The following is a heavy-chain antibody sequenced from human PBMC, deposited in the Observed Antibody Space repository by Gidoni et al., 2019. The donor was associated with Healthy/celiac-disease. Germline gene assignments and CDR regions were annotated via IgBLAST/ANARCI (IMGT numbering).Heavy chain of an antibody. J-gene: IGHJ6*02. CDR3: ARESGQQLGYYYYGMDV. CDR1: GYTFTSYY. CDR2: INPSGGST. V-gene: IGHV1-46*01. Sequence: QVQLVQSGAEVKKPGASVKVSCKASGYTFTSYYMHWVRQAPGQGLEWMGIINPSGGSTSYAQKFQGRVTMTRDTSTSTVYMELSSLRSEDTAVYYCARESGQQLGYYYYGMDVWGQGTTVTVSS. D-gene: IGHD6-13*01.